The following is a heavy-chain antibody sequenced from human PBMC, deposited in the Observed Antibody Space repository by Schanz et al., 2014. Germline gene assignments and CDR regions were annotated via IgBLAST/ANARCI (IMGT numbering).Heavy chain of an antibody. CDR2: ISSSSGSSYT. CDR3: ARDKGGYYPFDY. V-gene: IGHV3-11*06. D-gene: IGHD3-22*01. CDR1: GFTFSDYY. J-gene: IGHJ4*02. Sequence: QVQLVESGGGLVKPGGSLRLSCAASGFTFSDYYMTWIRQAPGKGLEWVSYISSSSGSSYTDYADSVKGRFTISRDNAKNSLYLQMNSLRAEDTAVYYCARDKGGYYPFDYWGQGSLVTVSS.